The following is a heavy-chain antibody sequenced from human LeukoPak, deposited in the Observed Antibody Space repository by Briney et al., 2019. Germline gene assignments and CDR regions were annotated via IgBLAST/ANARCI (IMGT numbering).Heavy chain of an antibody. CDR2: IIPIFGTA. CDR1: GGTFHSFA. Sequence: ASVNVSCMASGGTFHSFALSWVRQAPGQGLDWMEWIIPIFGTANYAQGFQGRVTITREESTSTVYMALSRLRSGDTGVVYRATQHYSDSGAVTPPNHYYYYDIHVWGKGTTVTVSS. J-gene: IGHJ6*03. V-gene: IGHV1-69*05. CDR3: ATQHYSDSGAVTPPNHYYYYDIHV. D-gene: IGHD3-22*01.